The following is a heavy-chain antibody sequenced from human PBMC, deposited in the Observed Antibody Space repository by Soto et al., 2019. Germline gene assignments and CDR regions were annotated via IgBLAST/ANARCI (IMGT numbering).Heavy chain of an antibody. CDR3: ARDYEGDCSSTSCYRYDY. CDR2: ISSSSSYI. V-gene: IGHV3-21*01. D-gene: IGHD2-2*02. Sequence: GGSLRLSCAASGFTFSSYSMNWVRQAPGKGLEWVSSISSSSSYIYYADSVKGRFTISRDNAKNSLYLQMNSLRAEDTAVYYCARDYEGDCSSTSCYRYDYWGQGTLVTVSS. J-gene: IGHJ4*02. CDR1: GFTFSSYS.